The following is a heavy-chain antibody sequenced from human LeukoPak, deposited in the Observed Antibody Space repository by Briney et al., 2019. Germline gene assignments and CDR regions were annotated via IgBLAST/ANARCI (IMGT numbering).Heavy chain of an antibody. D-gene: IGHD3-22*01. CDR2: ISGSGGST. CDR1: GFIFSSYA. J-gene: IGHJ3*02. CDR3: ARVFDYYDSSGWGAFDI. Sequence: GGSLRLSCAASGFIFSSYAMTWVRQAPGKGLEWVSSISGSGGSTYYADSVKGRFTISRDNSKNTLYLQMNSLRAEDTAVYYCARVFDYYDSSGWGAFDIWGQGTMVTVSS. V-gene: IGHV3-23*01.